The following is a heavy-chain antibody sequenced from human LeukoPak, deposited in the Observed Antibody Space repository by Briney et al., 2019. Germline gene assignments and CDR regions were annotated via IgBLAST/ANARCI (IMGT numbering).Heavy chain of an antibody. CDR3: ARDFPDSSSSRRFDY. CDR1: GGFISSYY. J-gene: IGHJ4*02. V-gene: IGHV4-59*01. Sequence: SDTLCLICSVSGGFISSYYWIWIRQPPGKGLVGIVDIYYSGSTNYNPSLKSRVTISVDTSKNQFSLKLSSVTAADTAVYYCARDFPDSSSSRRFDYWGQGTLVTVSS. CDR2: IYYSGST. D-gene: IGHD6-6*01.